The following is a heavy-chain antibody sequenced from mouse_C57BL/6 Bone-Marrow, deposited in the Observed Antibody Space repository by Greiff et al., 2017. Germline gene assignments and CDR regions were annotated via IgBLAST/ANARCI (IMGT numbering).Heavy chain of an antibody. CDR2: IYPRSGNT. CDR1: GYTFTSSG. J-gene: IGHJ1*03. CDR3: ARLGPHYYGSSWYFDV. Sequence: QVQLQQSGAELARPGASVKLSCKASGYTFTSSGISWVKQRTGQGLEWIGEIYPRSGNTYYNEKFKGKATLTADKSSSTAYMELRSLTSEDSAVYFCARLGPHYYGSSWYFDVRGTGTTGTASS. V-gene: IGHV1-81*01. D-gene: IGHD1-1*01.